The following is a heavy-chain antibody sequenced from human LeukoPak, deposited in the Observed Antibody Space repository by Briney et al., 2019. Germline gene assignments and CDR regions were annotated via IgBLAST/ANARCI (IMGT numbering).Heavy chain of an antibody. CDR2: ISGSGITT. J-gene: IGHJ4*02. CDR3: AKDRRSSGHPFDY. Sequence: PGGSLRLSCAASGFTFSTYAMSWVRQAPGKGLGWVSAISGSGITTYYAASVKDRFPISRDNSKNTLYLQMNSLRAEDTAVYYCAKDRRSSGHPFDYWGQGTLVTVSS. V-gene: IGHV3-23*01. CDR1: GFTFSTYA. D-gene: IGHD3-22*01.